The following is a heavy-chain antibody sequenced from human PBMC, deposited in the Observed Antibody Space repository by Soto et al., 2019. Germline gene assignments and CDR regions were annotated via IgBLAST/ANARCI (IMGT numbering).Heavy chain of an antibody. V-gene: IGHV3-30-3*01. CDR1: GFTFSSYA. Sequence: GGSLRLSCAASGFTFSSYAMHWVRQAPGKGLEWVAVISYDGSNKYYADSVKGRFTISRDNSKNTLYLQMNSLRAEDTAVYYCASFKNTMVRGVEPPNYYGMDVWGQGTTVTVSS. D-gene: IGHD3-10*01. J-gene: IGHJ6*02. CDR2: ISYDGSNK. CDR3: ASFKNTMVRGVEPPNYYGMDV.